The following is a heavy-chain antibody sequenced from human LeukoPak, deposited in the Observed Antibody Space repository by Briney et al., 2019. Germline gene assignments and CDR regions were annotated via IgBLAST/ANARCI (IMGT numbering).Heavy chain of an antibody. CDR2: IYHSGST. J-gene: IGHJ4*02. CDR3: ARGYLGIDY. Sequence: GSLRLSCAASGFTFSSYSMNWVRQPPGKGLEWIGEIYHSGSTNYNPSLKSRVTISVDKSKNQFSLKLSSVTAADTAVYYCARGYLGIDYWGQGTLVTVSS. CDR1: GFTFSSYSM. V-gene: IGHV4-4*02. D-gene: IGHD1-14*01.